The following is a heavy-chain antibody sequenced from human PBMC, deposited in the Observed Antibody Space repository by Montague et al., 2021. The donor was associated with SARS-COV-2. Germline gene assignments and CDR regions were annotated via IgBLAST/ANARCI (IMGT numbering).Heavy chain of an antibody. J-gene: IGHJ4*02. CDR3: ARLPYILPGYAYFDF. CDR1: GDSISNYY. Sequence: SETLSLTCTVSGDSISNYYWSWIRRPLGKGPEWLGYIYYSGSTNXNPSLKSRVTISVDTSKNQFSLRLSSVTAADTAVYYCARLPYILPGYAYFDFWDQGSLVIVSS. V-gene: IGHV4-59*08. CDR2: IYYSGST. D-gene: IGHD3-9*01.